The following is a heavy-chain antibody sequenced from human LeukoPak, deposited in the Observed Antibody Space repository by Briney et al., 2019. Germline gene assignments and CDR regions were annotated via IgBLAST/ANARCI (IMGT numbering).Heavy chain of an antibody. J-gene: IGHJ3*02. Sequence: GGALQISCKGSGYSFTSYWIGWGRQMPGKGLGWMGIIYPGDSDTRYSPSFQGQVTISADKSISTAYLQWSSLKASDTAMYYCARQSKSWYVIWGQGTMVTVSS. CDR2: IYPGDSDT. CDR3: ARQSKSWYVI. V-gene: IGHV5-51*01. D-gene: IGHD6-13*01. CDR1: GYSFTSYW.